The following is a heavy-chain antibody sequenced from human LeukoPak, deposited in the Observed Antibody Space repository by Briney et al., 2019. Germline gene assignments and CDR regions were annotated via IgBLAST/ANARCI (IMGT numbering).Heavy chain of an antibody. CDR3: ARRYCSSTSCSQGDGTDV. CDR1: GFTFSNYG. CDR2: MRYDGSNK. J-gene: IGHJ6*02. Sequence: GGSLRLSCAASGFTFSNYGMHWVRQAPGKGLEWVAFMRYDGSNKCYADSVKGRFTISRDNSKNTLYLQMNSLRVEDTAVYYCARRYCSSTSCSQGDGTDVWGQGTTVTVSS. V-gene: IGHV3-30*02. D-gene: IGHD2-2*01.